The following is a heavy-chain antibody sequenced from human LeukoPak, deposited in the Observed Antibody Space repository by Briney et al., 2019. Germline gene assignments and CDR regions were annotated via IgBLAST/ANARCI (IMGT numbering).Heavy chain of an antibody. Sequence: SVKVSCKASGGTFSSYAIGWVRQAPGQGLEWMGGIIPIFGTANYAQKFQGRVTITADESTSTAYMELSSLRSEDTAVYYCARAGWEPYYFDYWGQGTLVTVSS. CDR1: GGTFSSYA. CDR2: IIPIFGTA. CDR3: ARAGWEPYYFDY. J-gene: IGHJ4*02. D-gene: IGHD1-26*01. V-gene: IGHV1-69*13.